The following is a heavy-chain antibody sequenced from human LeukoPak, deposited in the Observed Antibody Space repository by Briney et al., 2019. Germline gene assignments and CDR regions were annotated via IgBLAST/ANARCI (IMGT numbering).Heavy chain of an antibody. CDR3: ARERTKYSSSSRYYYYGMDV. J-gene: IGHJ6*02. Sequence: ASVKVSCKASGYTFTGYYMHWVRQAPGQGLEWMGWINPNSGGTNYAQKFQGRVTMTRDTSISTAYTELSRLRSDDTAVYYCARERTKYSSSSRYYYYGMDVWGQGTTVTVSS. CDR2: INPNSGGT. V-gene: IGHV1-2*02. D-gene: IGHD6-6*01. CDR1: GYTFTGYY.